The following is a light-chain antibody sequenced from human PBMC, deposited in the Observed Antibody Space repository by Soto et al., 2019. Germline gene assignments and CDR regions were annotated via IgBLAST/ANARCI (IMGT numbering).Light chain of an antibody. V-gene: IGLV6-57*04. J-gene: IGLJ3*02. CDR3: QSYDTFNGV. CDR1: SGNIAYNY. Sequence: NFMLTQPHSVSESPGKTVTISCTRSSGNIAYNYVQWYQQRPGSVPSIVIFENNQRPSGVPDRFSGSIDSSSNSASLTISGLKTEDEADYYCQSYDTFNGVFGGGTKLTV. CDR2: ENN.